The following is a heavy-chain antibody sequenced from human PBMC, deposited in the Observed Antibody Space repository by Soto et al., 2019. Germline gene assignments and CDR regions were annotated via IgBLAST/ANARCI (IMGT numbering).Heavy chain of an antibody. CDR2: INHSGST. CDR1: GGSFSGYY. V-gene: IGHV4-34*01. J-gene: IGHJ4*02. Sequence: PSETLSLTCAVYGGSFSGYYWTWIRQPPGTGLEWIGEINHSGSTNYNPSLKSRVTISVDTSKNQFSLKLTSVTAADTAVYYCARDLGDSYDSSGPAGPFDYWGQGTLVTVSS. D-gene: IGHD3-22*01. CDR3: ARDLGDSYDSSGPAGPFDY.